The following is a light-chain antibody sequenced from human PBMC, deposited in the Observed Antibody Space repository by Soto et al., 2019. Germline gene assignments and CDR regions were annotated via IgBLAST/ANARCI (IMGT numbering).Light chain of an antibody. J-gene: IGLJ1*01. Sequence: QSALTQPDSVSASHGQSITISCTRTDSDVKSHNLVSWYQHHPSKANKLMIYEITKWSSGVTNRFSGSKSGNTASLTIVGFQAEDEADYYCSSYADSNTYLFGNGTKITIL. CDR2: EIT. V-gene: IGLV2-23*02. CDR1: DSDVKSHNL. CDR3: SSYADSNTYL.